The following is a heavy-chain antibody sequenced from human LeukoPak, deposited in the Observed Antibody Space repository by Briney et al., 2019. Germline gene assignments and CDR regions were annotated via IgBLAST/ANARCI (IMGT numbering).Heavy chain of an antibody. Sequence: GRSLRLSCAASGFTFSSYGMHWVRQAPGKGLEWVAVISYDGSNKYYADSVKGRFTISGDNSKNTLYLQMNSLRAEDTAVYYCAKVATGGSGSPDYWGQGTLVTVSS. J-gene: IGHJ4*02. D-gene: IGHD3-10*01. CDR1: GFTFSSYG. V-gene: IGHV3-30*18. CDR3: AKVATGGSGSPDY. CDR2: ISYDGSNK.